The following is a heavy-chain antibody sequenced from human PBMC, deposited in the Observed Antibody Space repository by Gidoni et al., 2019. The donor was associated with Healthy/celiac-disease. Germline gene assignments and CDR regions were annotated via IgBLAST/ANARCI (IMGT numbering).Heavy chain of an antibody. J-gene: IGHJ6*02. CDR2: RWYDGSNK. CDR3: ARDGLRFLEWLRYYYGMDV. CDR1: GFTFSSYG. V-gene: IGHV3-33*01. D-gene: IGHD3-3*01. Sequence: QVQLVESGGGVVQPGRSLRLSCAASGFTFSSYGMHWVRQAPGKGLEWVAVRWYDGSNKYYADSVKGRFTISRDNSKNTLYLQMNSLRAEDTAVYYCARDGLRFLEWLRYYYGMDVWGQGTTVTVSS.